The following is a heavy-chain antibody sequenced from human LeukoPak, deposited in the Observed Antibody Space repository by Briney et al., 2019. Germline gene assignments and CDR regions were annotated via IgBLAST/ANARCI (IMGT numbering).Heavy chain of an antibody. CDR3: ASPPVAGTGWFDP. Sequence: SETLSLTCTVSGGSITSYYWSWIRQPPGKGLEWIGEINHSGSTNYNPSLKSRVTISVDTSKNQFSLKLSSVTAADTAVYYCASPPVAGTGWFDPWGQGTLVTVSS. V-gene: IGHV4-34*01. CDR1: GGSITSYY. D-gene: IGHD6-19*01. J-gene: IGHJ5*02. CDR2: INHSGST.